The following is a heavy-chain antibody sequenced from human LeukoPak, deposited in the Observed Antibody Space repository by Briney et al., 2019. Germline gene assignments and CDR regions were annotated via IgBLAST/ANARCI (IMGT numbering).Heavy chain of an antibody. Sequence: GWLRLSCAASGFTFSSFWMHWVRQAPGKGLVWVSRINSVGSSTSYADSVKGRFTISRDNAKNTLYLQMNSLRAEDTAVYYCARERTSGWDAFDFWGQGTLVTVSS. CDR2: INSVGSST. J-gene: IGHJ4*02. V-gene: IGHV3-74*01. D-gene: IGHD6-19*01. CDR1: GFTFSSFW. CDR3: ARERTSGWDAFDF.